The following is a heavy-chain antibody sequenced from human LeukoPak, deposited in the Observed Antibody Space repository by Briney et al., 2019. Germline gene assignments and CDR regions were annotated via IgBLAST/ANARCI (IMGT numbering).Heavy chain of an antibody. CDR2: ISSSSSYI. V-gene: IGHV3-21*01. Sequence: PGGSLRLSCAASGFTFSSYSMNWVRQAPGKGLEWVSSISSSSSYIYYADSVEGRFTISRDNAKNSLYLQMNSLRAEDTAVYYCARDFRAVAVPPYFDYWGQGTLVTVSS. CDR1: GFTFSSYS. D-gene: IGHD6-19*01. CDR3: ARDFRAVAVPPYFDY. J-gene: IGHJ4*02.